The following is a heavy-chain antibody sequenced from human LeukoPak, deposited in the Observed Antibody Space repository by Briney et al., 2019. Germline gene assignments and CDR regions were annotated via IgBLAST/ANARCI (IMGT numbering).Heavy chain of an antibody. V-gene: IGHV3-9*01. CDR2: ISWNSGSI. J-gene: IGHJ4*02. D-gene: IGHD6-19*01. Sequence: GGSLRLSCAASGFTFDDYAMHWVRQAPGKGLEWVSGISWNSGSIGYADSVKGRFTISRDNAKNSLYLQMNSLRAEDTAVYYCARDFGSSGWYFAYWGQGTLVIVSS. CDR1: GFTFDDYA. CDR3: ARDFGSSGWYFAY.